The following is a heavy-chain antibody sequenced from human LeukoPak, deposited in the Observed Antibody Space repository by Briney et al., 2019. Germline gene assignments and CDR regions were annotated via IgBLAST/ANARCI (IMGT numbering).Heavy chain of an antibody. V-gene: IGHV3-21*01. J-gene: IGHJ4*02. D-gene: IGHD1-26*01. Sequence: GGSLRLSCAASGFTFSSYSMNWVRQAPGKGLEWVSSISSSSSYIYYEDSVKGRFTISRDNAKNSLYLQMNSLRAEDTAVYYCARESGARTFDYWGQGTLVTVSS. CDR3: ARESGARTFDY. CDR2: ISSSSSYI. CDR1: GFTFSSYS.